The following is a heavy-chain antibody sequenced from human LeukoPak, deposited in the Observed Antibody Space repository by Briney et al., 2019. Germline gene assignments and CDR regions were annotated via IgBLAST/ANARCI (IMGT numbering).Heavy chain of an antibody. CDR1: GFTFSSYA. D-gene: IGHD3-16*01. J-gene: IGHJ4*02. V-gene: IGHV3-23*01. CDR2: ISGSGGSK. CDR3: AKGHQGVMRGAFDY. Sequence: GGSLRLSCAASGFTFSSYAMSWVRQAPGKGLEWVSAISGSGGSKYYADSVKGRFTISRDNSKNTLYLQMNSLRAEDTAVYYCAKGHQGVMRGAFDYWGQGTLVTVSS.